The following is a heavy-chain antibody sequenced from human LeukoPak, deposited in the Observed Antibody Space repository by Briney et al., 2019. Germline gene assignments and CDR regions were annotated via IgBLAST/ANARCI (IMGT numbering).Heavy chain of an antibody. D-gene: IGHD3-10*01. J-gene: IGHJ1*01. Sequence: GGSLRLSCAASGFTFSSYAMTWVRQAPGKGLEWVSAISGSGDSTYYADSVKGRFTTSRDNSKNTLYLQMNSLRAEDTAVYYCARDQGYYGSGSYKEYFQHWGQGTLVTVSS. CDR2: ISGSGDST. CDR3: ARDQGYYGSGSYKEYFQH. CDR1: GFTFSSYA. V-gene: IGHV3-23*01.